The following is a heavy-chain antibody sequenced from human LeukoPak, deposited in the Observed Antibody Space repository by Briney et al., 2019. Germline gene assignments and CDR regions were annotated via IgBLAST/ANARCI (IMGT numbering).Heavy chain of an antibody. CDR2: ISSSGSTI. V-gene: IGHV3-48*03. J-gene: IGHJ4*02. CDR1: GFTFSSYE. CDR3: ARAAPPRYYDFWSGYNYFDY. Sequence: PGGSLRLSCAASGFTFSSYEMNWVRQAQGKGLEWVSYISSSGSTIYYADSVKGRFTISRDNAKNSLYLQMNSLRAEDTAVYYCARAAPPRYYDFWSGYNYFDYWGQGTLVTVSS. D-gene: IGHD3-3*01.